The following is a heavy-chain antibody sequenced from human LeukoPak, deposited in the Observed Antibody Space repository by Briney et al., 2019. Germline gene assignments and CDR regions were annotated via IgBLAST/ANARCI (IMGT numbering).Heavy chain of an antibody. CDR2: ISGGGIST. Sequence: PCGGSLRLSWAASGFSASDYYMSWIRQAPGKGLERVSGISGGGISTFYADSVKGRFTISRDNFKNTLYLQMNSLRAQDTAVYYCAKNPDSDTWGYWGQGTLVTVSS. J-gene: IGHJ4*02. V-gene: IGHV3-23*01. D-gene: IGHD7-27*01. CDR3: AKNPDSDTWGY. CDR1: GFSASDYY.